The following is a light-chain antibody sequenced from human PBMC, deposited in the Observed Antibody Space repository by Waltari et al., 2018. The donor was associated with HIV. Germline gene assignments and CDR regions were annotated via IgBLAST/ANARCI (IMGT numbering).Light chain of an antibody. CDR3: QQYNNWPPLT. V-gene: IGKV3-15*01. J-gene: IGKJ4*01. CDR1: QSVGSN. Sequence: PGERVTLSCRASQSVGSNLAWYQQKPGQAPRLIIYGAYNRATGVPARFSGSGSGTEFTLTISSLHSEEFAVYYCQQYNNWPPLTFGGGTKMRIK. CDR2: GAY.